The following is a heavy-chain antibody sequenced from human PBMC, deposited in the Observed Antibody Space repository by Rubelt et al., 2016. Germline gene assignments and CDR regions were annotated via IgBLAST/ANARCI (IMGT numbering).Heavy chain of an antibody. D-gene: IGHD6-19*01. CDR1: GFTFSSYA. CDR3: AKGGVGGDSCVDC. CDR2: ITNGGGNT. Sequence: EVQLLESGGGLVQPGGSLRLSCAASGFTFSSYAMSWVRPAPGKGLEWVSVITNGGGNTYYADSVKGRFTIHRDNSKNKLYLQMNSLKAEDTAVYYWAKGGVGGDSCVDCWGQGTLVTVSS. V-gene: IGHV3-23*01. J-gene: IGHJ4*02.